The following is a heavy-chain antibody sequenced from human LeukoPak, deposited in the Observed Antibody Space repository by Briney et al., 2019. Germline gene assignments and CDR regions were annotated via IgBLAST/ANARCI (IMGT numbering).Heavy chain of an antibody. J-gene: IGHJ3*02. CDR3: AGERTSAFDI. Sequence: GGSLRLSCAASGFTFSSYSMNWVRQAPGKGLEWVSSISSSSSYIYYADSVKGRFTISRDNAENSLDLQMNSLRAEDTAVYYCAGERTSAFDIWGQGTMVTVSP. V-gene: IGHV3-21*01. CDR1: GFTFSSYS. CDR2: ISSSSSYI. D-gene: IGHD3/OR15-3a*01.